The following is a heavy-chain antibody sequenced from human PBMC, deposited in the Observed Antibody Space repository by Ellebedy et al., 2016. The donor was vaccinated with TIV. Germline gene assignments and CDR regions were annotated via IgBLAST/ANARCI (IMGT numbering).Heavy chain of an antibody. D-gene: IGHD1-7*01. V-gene: IGHV3-23*01. CDR3: ARLGGSYWNYVPY. J-gene: IGHJ4*02. Sequence: GGSLRLSCAASGFTFSSYAMSWVRQAPGKGLEWVSAISGSGGSTYYADSVKGRFTISRANSKNTLYLQMNSLRAEDTAVYYCARLGGSYWNYVPYWGQGTLVTVSS. CDR2: ISGSGGST. CDR1: GFTFSSYA.